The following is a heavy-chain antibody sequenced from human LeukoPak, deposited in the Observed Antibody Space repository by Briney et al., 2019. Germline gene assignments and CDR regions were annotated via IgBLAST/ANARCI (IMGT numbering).Heavy chain of an antibody. D-gene: IGHD3-3*01. CDR2: IHDSGST. Sequence: PSETLSLICTVSGGTISSYYWNWIRQPPGKGLEWIGYIHDSGSTKYNPSLKSRVTISVDTSKNQFSLKLSSVTAADTAVYYCARKETIFGVVITYNWFDPWGQGTLVTVSS. CDR1: GGTISSYY. J-gene: IGHJ5*02. CDR3: ARKETIFGVVITYNWFDP. V-gene: IGHV4-4*08.